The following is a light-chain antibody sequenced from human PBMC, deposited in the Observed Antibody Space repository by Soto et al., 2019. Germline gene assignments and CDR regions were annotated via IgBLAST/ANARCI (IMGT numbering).Light chain of an antibody. CDR2: WAS. CDR3: QQYGSSPQLT. Sequence: FVMTQSPDSLPVSLGERATINCKSSQSVFYSSNNKNYLAWYQQKPGQPPKLLIYWASTRESGVPDRFSGSGSGTDFTLTISRLEPEDFAVYYCQQYGSSPQLTFGGGTKV. J-gene: IGKJ4*01. V-gene: IGKV4-1*01. CDR1: QSVFYSSNNKNY.